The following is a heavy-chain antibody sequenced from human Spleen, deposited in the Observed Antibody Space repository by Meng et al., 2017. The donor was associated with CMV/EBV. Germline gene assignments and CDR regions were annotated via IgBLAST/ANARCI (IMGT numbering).Heavy chain of an antibody. V-gene: IGHV3-23*03. Sequence: GGSLRLSCAASGFTFSNYAMNWVRQAPGKGLEWVSIIFSGGSRTFYADSVKGRFSISRDDSKNTLFLQMNNLRAEDTAIYYCAKAGPDYVWGTYRPFDSWGQGTLVTVSS. J-gene: IGHJ4*02. CDR2: IFSGGSRT. CDR1: GFTFSNYA. D-gene: IGHD3-16*01. CDR3: AKAGPDYVWGTYRPFDS.